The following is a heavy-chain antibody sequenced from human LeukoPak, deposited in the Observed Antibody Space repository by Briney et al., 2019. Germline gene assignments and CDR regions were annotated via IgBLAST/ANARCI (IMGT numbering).Heavy chain of an antibody. CDR2: ISAYNGNT. V-gene: IGHV1-18*01. CDR1: GYTFTSYG. D-gene: IGHD4-17*01. J-gene: IGHJ4*02. Sequence: ASVKVSCKAPGYTFTSYGISWVRQAPGQGLEWMGWISAYNGNTNYAQKLQGRVTMTTDTSTSTAYMELRSLRSDDTAVYYCASLHDYGDYVGYFDYWGQGTLVTVSS. CDR3: ASLHDYGDYVGYFDY.